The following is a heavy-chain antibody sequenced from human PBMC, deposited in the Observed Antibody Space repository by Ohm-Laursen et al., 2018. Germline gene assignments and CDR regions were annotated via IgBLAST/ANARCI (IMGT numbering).Heavy chain of an antibody. J-gene: IGHJ4*02. CDR3: ARSTTYYGSGRFDY. Sequence: ASVKVSCKASGYTFTGYYMHWVRQAPGQGLEWMGWINPNSGGTNYAQKFQDRVTMTRDTSISTAYMELSRLRSDDTAVYYCARSTTYYGSGRFDYWGQGTLVTVSS. CDR1: GYTFTGYY. CDR2: INPNSGGT. D-gene: IGHD3-10*01. V-gene: IGHV1-2*02.